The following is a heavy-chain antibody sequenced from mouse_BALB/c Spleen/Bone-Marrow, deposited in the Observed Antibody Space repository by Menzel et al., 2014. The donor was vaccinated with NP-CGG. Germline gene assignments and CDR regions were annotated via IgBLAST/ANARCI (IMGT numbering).Heavy chain of an antibody. V-gene: IGHV1-80*01. CDR1: GYAFSVYW. CDR3: ARGGISVDY. Sequence: QVQLQQSGAELVRPGSSVKISCKASGYAFSVYWMNWVKQRPGQGLEWIGQIYPGDGDTNYNGKFKGRATLTADKSSNTAYMQRSSLTSEDSAVYFCARGGISVDYWGQGTTLTVSS. CDR2: IYPGDGDT. J-gene: IGHJ2*01.